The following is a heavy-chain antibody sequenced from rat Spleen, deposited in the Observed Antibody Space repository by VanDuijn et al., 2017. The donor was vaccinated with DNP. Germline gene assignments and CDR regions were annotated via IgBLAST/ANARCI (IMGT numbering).Heavy chain of an antibody. CDR3: TRQLGLDY. Sequence: EVQLVESGGGLVQPGRSMKLSCTVSGFTFTDFYMAWVRQAPKKGLEWVASVSHEGTSTYYGDSVKGRFTISRDNAKSTVYLQMNSLRSEDTATYYCTRQLGLDYWGQGVMVTVSS. D-gene: IGHD5-1*01. CDR2: VSHEGTST. J-gene: IGHJ2*01. CDR1: GFTFTDFY. V-gene: IGHV5-22*01.